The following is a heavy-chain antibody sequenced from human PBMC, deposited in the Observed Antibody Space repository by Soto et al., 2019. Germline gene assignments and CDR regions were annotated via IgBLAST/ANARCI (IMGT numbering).Heavy chain of an antibody. CDR2: ISCCGGTA. V-gene: IGHV3-23*01. D-gene: IGHD6-19*01. J-gene: IGHJ4*02. Sequence: EVQLLESGGDLVRPGESLRLSCAASGFNFNKYAMSWVRQAPGEGLEWVSGISCCGGTASYADSVKGRFTIARDDSKNTQFLHMNRLRVEDTAEYYCAKADGEQWLLPHLENWGRGTLVTVS. CDR1: GFNFNKYA. CDR3: AKADGEQWLLPHLEN.